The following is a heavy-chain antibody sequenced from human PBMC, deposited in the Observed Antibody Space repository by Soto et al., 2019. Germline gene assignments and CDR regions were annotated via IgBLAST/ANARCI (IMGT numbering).Heavy chain of an antibody. CDR1: GFTFSSHA. J-gene: IGHJ4*02. V-gene: IGHV3-30-3*01. CDR2: ISFDGSNK. Sequence: HVHLAESGGGVVQPGRSLRLSCVASGFTFSSHAVHWVRQAPRKGLEWVAVISFDGSNKHYADSVKGRFTIARDNSKNTLYLQMNSLSAADTAVYSCASWGGSGGSCYWCPFDFWGQGTLVTVSS. CDR3: ASWGGSGGSCYWCPFDF. D-gene: IGHD2-15*01.